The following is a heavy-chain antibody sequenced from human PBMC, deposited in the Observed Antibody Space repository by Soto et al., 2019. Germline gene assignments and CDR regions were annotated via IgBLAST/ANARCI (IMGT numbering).Heavy chain of an antibody. Sequence: GSLRLSCAASGFTFSGSAMHWVRQASGKGLEWVGRIRSKANSYATAYAASVKGRFTISRDDSKNTAYLQVNSLKTEDTAVYYCTRPRRSGWYGDAFDIWGQGTMVTVSS. D-gene: IGHD6-19*01. J-gene: IGHJ3*02. CDR1: GFTFSGSA. CDR3: TRPRRSGWYGDAFDI. V-gene: IGHV3-73*01. CDR2: IRSKANSYAT.